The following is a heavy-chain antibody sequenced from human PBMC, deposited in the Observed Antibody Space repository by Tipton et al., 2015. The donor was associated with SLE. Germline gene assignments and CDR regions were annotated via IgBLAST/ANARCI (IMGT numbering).Heavy chain of an antibody. J-gene: IGHJ2*01. CDR3: AKGRGNFDL. CDR1: GFTFSSYS. V-gene: IGHV3-48*01. D-gene: IGHD1-14*01. Sequence: SLRLSCAASGFTFSSYSMNWVRQAPGKGLEWVSYISSSSSTIYYADSVKGRFTISRDNAKNSLYLQMNSLRAEDTAVYYCAKGRGNFDLWGRGTLVTVSS. CDR2: ISSSSSTI.